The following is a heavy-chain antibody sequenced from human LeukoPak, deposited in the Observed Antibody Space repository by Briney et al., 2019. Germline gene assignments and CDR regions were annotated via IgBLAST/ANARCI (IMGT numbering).Heavy chain of an antibody. V-gene: IGHV5-51*01. CDR1: EYSFTSYW. Sequence: GESLKISCKGSEYSFTSYWIGWVRQMPGKGLEWMGIIYPGDSDTRYSPSFQGQVTISADKSISTAYLQWSSLKASDTAMYYCARPPQLNSGSYSLWGQGTLVTVSS. J-gene: IGHJ1*01. D-gene: IGHD1-26*01. CDR2: IYPGDSDT. CDR3: ARPPQLNSGSYSL.